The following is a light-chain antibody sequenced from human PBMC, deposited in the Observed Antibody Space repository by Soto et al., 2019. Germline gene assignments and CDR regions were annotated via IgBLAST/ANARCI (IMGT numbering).Light chain of an antibody. Sequence: DIQMAQSPSSLSASIGDRVTITCRASQNVDTYLHWYQQKPGRAPKLLIYAASSLLSGVPSRFSGSGSGTEFTLTISSLQLEDFATYYCQQTYSTPFTFGPGTKVEI. CDR3: QQTYSTPFT. CDR2: AAS. J-gene: IGKJ3*01. CDR1: QNVDTY. V-gene: IGKV1-39*01.